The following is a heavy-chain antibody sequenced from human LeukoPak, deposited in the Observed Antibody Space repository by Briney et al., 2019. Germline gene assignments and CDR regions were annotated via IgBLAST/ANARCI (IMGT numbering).Heavy chain of an antibody. J-gene: IGHJ5*02. D-gene: IGHD2-2*01. V-gene: IGHV1-18*01. CDR1: GYTFTIYG. Sequence: ASVKVSFKASGYTFTIYGISWVRQAPGQGLEWMGWISAYNGNTNYAQKLQGRVTMTTDTSPSTAYMELRSLRSDDTAVYYCARDQGVVVPAAKNWFDPWGQGTLVTVSS. CDR3: ARDQGVVVPAAKNWFDP. CDR2: ISAYNGNT.